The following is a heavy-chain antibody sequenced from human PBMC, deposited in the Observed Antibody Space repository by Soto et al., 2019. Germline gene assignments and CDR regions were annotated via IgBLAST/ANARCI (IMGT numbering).Heavy chain of an antibody. CDR2: INSASTTT. Sequence: DVQLVEAGGGLVQPGGSLRLSCAASGFPFSSYAMHWVRQAPGKGLEWISYINSASTTTFQADSVKGRLTVSRDNAKNSVYLQLSSLRHEDTAVYYCARDLSHWGQGTLVTVSS. V-gene: IGHV3-48*02. CDR3: ARDLSH. CDR1: GFPFSSYA. J-gene: IGHJ4*02.